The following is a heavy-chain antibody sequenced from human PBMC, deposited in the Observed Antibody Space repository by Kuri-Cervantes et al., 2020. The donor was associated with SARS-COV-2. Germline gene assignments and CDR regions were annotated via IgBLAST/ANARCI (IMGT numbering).Heavy chain of an antibody. D-gene: IGHD1-26*01. Sequence: GESLKISCATFGFTFSSYSMNWVRQAPGKGLEWVSSISSSNSYINYADSVKGRFTISRDNSKNTLYLQMSSLRAEDTAVYYCAKDWTVGANPTEHWGQGTLVTVSS. V-gene: IGHV3-21*04. CDR2: ISSSNSYI. CDR1: GFTFSSYS. CDR3: AKDWTVGANPTEH. J-gene: IGHJ4*02.